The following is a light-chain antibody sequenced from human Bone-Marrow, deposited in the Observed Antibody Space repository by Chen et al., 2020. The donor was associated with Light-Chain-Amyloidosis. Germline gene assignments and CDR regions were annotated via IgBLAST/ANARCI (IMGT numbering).Light chain of an antibody. CDR1: SSDVGGDNH. V-gene: IGLV2-14*01. CDR2: EVT. CDR3: SSYTITNTLV. Sequence: SALTQPASVSGSPPPSITISCTGTSSDVGGDNHVSWYQQHPDKAPKLVIYEVTNRPSWVPDRFSGSKSDNTASLTISGLQTEDEADYFCSSYTITNTLVFGSGTRVTVL. J-gene: IGLJ1*01.